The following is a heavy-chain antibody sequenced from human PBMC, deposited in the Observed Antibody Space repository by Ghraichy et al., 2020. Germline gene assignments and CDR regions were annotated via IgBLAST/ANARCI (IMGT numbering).Heavy chain of an antibody. CDR1: GFTFSSYA. V-gene: IGHV3-23*01. Sequence: LTCAASGFTFSSYAMNWVRQAPVKGLEWISVISGSGDRTYYADSVRGRFTISRDNSKNTLYLQMNSLRAEDTAVYYCAKPMVEGLLLVPAAIGIYDYWGQGTLVTVSS. D-gene: IGHD2-2*02. J-gene: IGHJ4*02. CDR2: ISGSGDRT. CDR3: AKPMVEGLLLVPAAIGIYDY.